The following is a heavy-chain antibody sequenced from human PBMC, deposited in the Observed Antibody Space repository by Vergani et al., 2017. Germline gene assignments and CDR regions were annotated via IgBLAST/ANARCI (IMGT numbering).Heavy chain of an antibody. CDR3: AREKTTVVTPGAFDI. CDR2: IYHSGST. Sequence: QVQLQESGPGLVKPPGTLSLTCAVSGRSISSSNWWSWVRQPPGKGLEWIGEIYHSGSTNYNPSLKSRVTISVDKSKNQFSLKLSSVTAADTAVYYCAREKTTVVTPGAFDIWGQGTMVTVSS. V-gene: IGHV4-4*03. D-gene: IGHD4-23*01. CDR1: GRSISSSNW. J-gene: IGHJ3*02.